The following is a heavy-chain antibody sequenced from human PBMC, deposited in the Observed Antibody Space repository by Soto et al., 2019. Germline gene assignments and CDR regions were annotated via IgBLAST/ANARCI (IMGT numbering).Heavy chain of an antibody. V-gene: IGHV3-73*01. CDR1: GFSFSGSP. CDR2: IRSKANNYAT. CDR3: AKSVYNWNDGFFDY. Sequence: GGSLRLSCAASGFSFSGSPMYWVRQASGKGLEWVGRIRSKANNYATAYAASVKGRFTISRDDSKNTVYLQMNSLKTEDTAVYYCAKSVYNWNDGFFDYWGQGTLVTVSS. J-gene: IGHJ4*02. D-gene: IGHD1-1*01.